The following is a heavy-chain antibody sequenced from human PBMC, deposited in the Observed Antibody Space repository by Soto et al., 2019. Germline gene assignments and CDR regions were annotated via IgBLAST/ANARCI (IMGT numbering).Heavy chain of an antibody. Sequence: WASVKVSCKASGGTFSSYAISWVRQAPGQGLEWMGGIIPIFGTANYAQKFQGRVTITADESTSTAYMELSSLRSEDTAVYYCARGKYSYGYEGSSYYYYGMDVRRQGTTVTVSS. CDR3: ARGKYSYGYEGSSYYYYGMDV. CDR1: GGTFSSYA. J-gene: IGHJ6*02. D-gene: IGHD5-18*01. CDR2: IIPIFGTA. V-gene: IGHV1-69*13.